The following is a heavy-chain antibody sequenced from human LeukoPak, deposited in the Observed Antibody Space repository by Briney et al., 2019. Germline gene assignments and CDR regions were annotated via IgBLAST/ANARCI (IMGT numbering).Heavy chain of an antibody. Sequence: PSETLSLTCTVSGGSISSYYWSWIRQPPGKGLEWIGYIYYSGSTNYDPSLKSRVTISVDTSKNQFSLKLSSVTAADTAVYYCASHGSYGPSYFDYWGQGTLVTVSS. CDR3: ASHGSYGPSYFDY. V-gene: IGHV4-59*08. CDR1: GGSISSYY. CDR2: IYYSGST. J-gene: IGHJ4*02. D-gene: IGHD1-26*01.